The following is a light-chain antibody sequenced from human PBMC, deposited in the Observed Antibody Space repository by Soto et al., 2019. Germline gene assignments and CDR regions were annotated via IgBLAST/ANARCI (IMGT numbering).Light chain of an antibody. CDR3: HQTYSIPPT. CDR2: AAS. CDR1: QRISTY. J-gene: IGKJ1*01. Sequence: IQMTQSPSSLSASVGGRVTITCRASQRISTYLNWFQQRPGKAPRLLIYAASTLHTGVSSNFSGSASGTDFTLTITSLHPEDFATYFRHQTYSIPPTFGQGTKVDIK. V-gene: IGKV1-39*01.